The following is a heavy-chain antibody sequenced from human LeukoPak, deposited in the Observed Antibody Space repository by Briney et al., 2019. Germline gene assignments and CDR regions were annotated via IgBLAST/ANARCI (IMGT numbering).Heavy chain of an antibody. CDR2: IIPILGIA. CDR1: GFTFSSYA. D-gene: IGHD2-15*01. J-gene: IGHJ4*02. Sequence: GGSLRLSCAASGFTFSSYAISWVRQAPGQGLEWMGRIIPILGIANYAQKFQGRVTITADKSTSTAYMELSSLRSEDTAVYYCARDCSGGSCNFDYWGQGTLVTVSS. CDR3: ARDCSGGSCNFDY. V-gene: IGHV1-69*04.